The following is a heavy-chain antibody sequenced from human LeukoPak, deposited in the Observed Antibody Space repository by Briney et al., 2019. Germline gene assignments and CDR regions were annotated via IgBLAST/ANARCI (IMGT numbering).Heavy chain of an antibody. D-gene: IGHD2-15*01. Sequence: PSETLSLTCSISGGSISSSNYYWGLIRQSPGKRLQWLGTIYYSGSTYYNPSLKSRVTISVDTSKNQFSLKLSSVTAADTAVYYCGSYCSGGSCYSSAYWGQGTLVTVSS. CDR3: GSYCSGGSCYSSAY. CDR1: GGSISSSNYY. V-gene: IGHV4-39*01. J-gene: IGHJ4*02. CDR2: IYYSGST.